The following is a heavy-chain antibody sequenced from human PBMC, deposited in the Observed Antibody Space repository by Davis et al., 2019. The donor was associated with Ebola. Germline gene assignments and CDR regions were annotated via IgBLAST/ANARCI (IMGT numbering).Heavy chain of an antibody. CDR1: GGSISSSSYY. Sequence: MPSETLSLTCTVSGGSISSSSYYWGWIRQPPGKGLEWLGSIYYSGSTYYNPSLKSRVTISVDTSKNQFSLKLSSVTAADTAVYYCARHRVTAAILDLVWFDPWGQGTLVTVSS. CDR2: IYYSGST. CDR3: ARHRVTAAILDLVWFDP. D-gene: IGHD2-2*01. J-gene: IGHJ5*02. V-gene: IGHV4-39*01.